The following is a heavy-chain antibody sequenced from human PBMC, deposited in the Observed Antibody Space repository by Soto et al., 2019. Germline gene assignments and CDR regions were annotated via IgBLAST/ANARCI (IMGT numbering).Heavy chain of an antibody. CDR2: ISAYNGNT. CDR1: GYTFTSYG. Sequence: QVQLVQSGAEVKKPGASVKVSCKASGYTFTSYGISWVRQAPGQGLEWMGWISAYNGNTNYAQKLQGRVTMTTDTSTSTAYMERRSLRSDDTAVYYCARDRVHSFIQLWSKPNLDYWGQGTLVTVSS. J-gene: IGHJ4*02. V-gene: IGHV1-18*04. CDR3: ARDRVHSFIQLWSKPNLDY. D-gene: IGHD5-18*01.